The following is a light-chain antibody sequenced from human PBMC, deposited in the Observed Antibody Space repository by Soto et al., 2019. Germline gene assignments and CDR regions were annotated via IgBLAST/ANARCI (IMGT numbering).Light chain of an antibody. CDR1: QDISNY. Sequence: DIQMTQSPSSLSASVGDRVTITCQASQDISNYLNRYQQKPGKAPKLLIYDASNLETGVPSRFSGSGSGTDFTITISSLQPEDIATYYGQQYDNLPITFGQGTRLEIK. J-gene: IGKJ5*01. CDR3: QQYDNLPIT. CDR2: DAS. V-gene: IGKV1-33*01.